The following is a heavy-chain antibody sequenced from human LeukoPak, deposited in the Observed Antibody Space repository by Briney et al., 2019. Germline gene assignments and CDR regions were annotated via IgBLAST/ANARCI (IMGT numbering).Heavy chain of an antibody. J-gene: IGHJ4*02. CDR3: ARGDKYIAFSPPLQGFDY. D-gene: IGHD3-3*02. CDR2: ISSGSSST. V-gene: IGHV3-21*01. CDR1: GFTFSSYS. Sequence: GESLRLSCAASGFTFSSYSMNWVRQAPGKGLEWVSSISSGSSSTYFADSVKGRFTISRDNAKNSLYLQMNSLRAEDTAVYYCARGDKYIAFSPPLQGFDYWGQGTLVTVSS.